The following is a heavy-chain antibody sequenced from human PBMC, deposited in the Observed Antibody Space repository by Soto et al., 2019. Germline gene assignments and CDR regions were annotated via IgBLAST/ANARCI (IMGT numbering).Heavy chain of an antibody. CDR3: ARDVVVSDCFVS. J-gene: IGHJ4*02. Sequence: ASERVSCKASGWTYTDYHMHWVRQAPGQGLEWMGWINPKTGGTNYVQKFLGRVTMTRDTSITTAYMELSRLRSDDTAVYYCARDVVVSDCFVSWGQGTLVTVSS. CDR2: INPKTGGT. V-gene: IGHV1-2*02. D-gene: IGHD2-15*01. CDR1: GWTYTDYH.